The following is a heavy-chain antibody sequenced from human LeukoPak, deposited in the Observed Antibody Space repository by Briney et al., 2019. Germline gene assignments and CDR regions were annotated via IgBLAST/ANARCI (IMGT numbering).Heavy chain of an antibody. CDR3: ARDSGLEWYYDSSGYGPHDAFDI. Sequence: ASVKVSCKASGYTFTSYYMHWVRQAPGQGLEWMGIINPSGGSTSYAQKFQGRVTMTRDMSTSTVYMELSSLRSEDMAVYYCARDSGLEWYYDSSGYGPHDAFDIWGQGTMVTVSS. CDR1: GYTFTSYY. D-gene: IGHD3-22*01. J-gene: IGHJ3*02. V-gene: IGHV1-46*01. CDR2: INPSGGST.